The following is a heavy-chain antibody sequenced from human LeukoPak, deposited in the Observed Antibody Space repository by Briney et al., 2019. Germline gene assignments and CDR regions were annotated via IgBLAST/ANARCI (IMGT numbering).Heavy chain of an antibody. Sequence: PGGSLTLSCTAAAFTDGDFSMGWVSPAQGKGLEWVGFIRSKAYGGTTEYAGSVKGRVTISRDDSKSIGYLQMNSLKTEDTAVYYCTREVTMIVVVEGYYFDYWGQGPLVTVPS. V-gene: IGHV3-49*04. CDR3: TREVTMIVVVEGYYFDY. CDR2: IRSKAYGGTT. D-gene: IGHD3-22*01. CDR1: AFTDGDFS. J-gene: IGHJ4*02.